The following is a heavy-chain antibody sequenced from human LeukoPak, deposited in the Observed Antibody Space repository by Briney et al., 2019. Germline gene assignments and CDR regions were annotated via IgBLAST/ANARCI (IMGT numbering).Heavy chain of an antibody. J-gene: IGHJ3*02. CDR2: IYSGGST. CDR3: AKEMATMNAFDI. D-gene: IGHD5-24*01. V-gene: IGHV3-66*01. CDR1: GFTFSDYY. Sequence: GGSLRLSCAASGFTFSDYYMSWIRQAPGKGLEWVSVIYSGGSTDYKDSVKDRFIISRDNSKNTLYLQMNSLRAEDTAVYYCAKEMATMNAFDIWGQGTMVTVSS.